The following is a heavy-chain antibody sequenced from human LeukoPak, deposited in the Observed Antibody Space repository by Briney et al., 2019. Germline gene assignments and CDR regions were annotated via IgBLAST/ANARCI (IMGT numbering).Heavy chain of an antibody. CDR3: ARDNCSSTSCAHWYYYYGMDV. V-gene: IGHV3-30*04. Sequence: PGGSLRLSCAASGFTFSSYAMHWVRQAPGKGLEWVAVISYDGSNKYYADSVKGRFTISRDNSKNTLYLQMNSLRAGDTAVYYCARDNCSSTSCAHWYYYYGMDVWGKGTTVTVSS. D-gene: IGHD2-2*01. CDR1: GFTFSSYA. J-gene: IGHJ6*04. CDR2: ISYDGSNK.